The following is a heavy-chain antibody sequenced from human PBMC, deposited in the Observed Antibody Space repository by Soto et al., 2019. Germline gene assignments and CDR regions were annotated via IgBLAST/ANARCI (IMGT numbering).Heavy chain of an antibody. CDR3: ARGGSYVGFDS. D-gene: IGHD2-15*01. J-gene: IGHJ4*02. V-gene: IGHV4-59*01. CDR2: IHYFGST. Sequence: WFRQPPGKGLEWIGYIHYFGSTKYNPSLESRVVISVDTSKNQFSLKVPSVTAADTAIYFCARGGSYVGFDSWGQGARVT.